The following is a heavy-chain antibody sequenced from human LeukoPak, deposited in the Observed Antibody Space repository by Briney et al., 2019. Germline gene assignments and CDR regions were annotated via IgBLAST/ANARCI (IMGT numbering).Heavy chain of an antibody. J-gene: IGHJ1*01. CDR1: GFTFSSC. CDR3: TTDWWGQQAAGAVQGAEGDFQL. CDR2: ISSSSSYI. V-gene: IGHV3-21*03. D-gene: IGHD6-13*01. Sequence: GGSLRLSCAASGFTFSSCMNWVRQAPGKGLEWVSSISSSSSYIYYTDSLKGRFTISRDNAKNSLYLQMNSLKTEDTAVYYCTTDWWGQQAAGAVQGAEGDFQLWGQGTLVTVSS.